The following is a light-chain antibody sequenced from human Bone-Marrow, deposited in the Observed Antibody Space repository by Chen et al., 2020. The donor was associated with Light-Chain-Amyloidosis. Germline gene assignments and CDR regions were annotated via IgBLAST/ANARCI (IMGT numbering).Light chain of an antibody. V-gene: IGKV3-20*01. CDR2: GSS. J-gene: IGKJ4*01. Sequence: EIVLTQSPGTLSLSPGEGANLHCQARQTISSNYLTWYQQKFGQAPRLLIYGSSSRATGIPDRFTGSGSGTDFTLTINRLEPEDFAMYYCQRYGTSPLTFGGGTKVEIK. CDR1: QTISSNY. CDR3: QRYGTSPLT.